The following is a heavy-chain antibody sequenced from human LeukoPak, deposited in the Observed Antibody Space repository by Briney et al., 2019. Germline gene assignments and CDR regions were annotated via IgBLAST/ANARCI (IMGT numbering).Heavy chain of an antibody. CDR2: TSSSSSHI. Sequence: GGSLRLSCAASGFTFSSYSMNWVRQAPGKWLEWVSYTSSSSSHIYYADSVKGRFTISRDNAESSLYLQLSSLGAEDTAVYYCVRGGLYHYSGTSGYYWGQGTLVTVSS. J-gene: IGHJ4*02. D-gene: IGHD1-26*01. CDR3: VRGGLYHYSGTSGYY. V-gene: IGHV3-21*06. CDR1: GFTFSSYS.